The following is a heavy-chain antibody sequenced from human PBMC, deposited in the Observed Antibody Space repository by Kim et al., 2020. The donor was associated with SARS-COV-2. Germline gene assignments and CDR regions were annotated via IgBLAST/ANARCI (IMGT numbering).Heavy chain of an antibody. CDR3: ARAVKQQLVLLHFDY. D-gene: IGHD6-13*01. CDR1: GGSISSGGYY. CDR2: IYYSGST. V-gene: IGHV4-31*03. Sequence: SETLSLTCTVSGGSISSGGYYWSWIHQHPGKGLEWIGYIYYSGSTYYNPSLKSRVTISVDTSKNQFSLKLSSVTAADTAVYYCARAVKQQLVLLHFDYWGQGTLVTVSS. J-gene: IGHJ4*02.